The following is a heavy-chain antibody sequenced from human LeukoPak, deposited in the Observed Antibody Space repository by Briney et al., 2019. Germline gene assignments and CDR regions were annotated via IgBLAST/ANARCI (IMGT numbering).Heavy chain of an antibody. V-gene: IGHV2-5*02. CDR1: GFSVTTDGVG. CDR2: YYWDDDK. CDR3: AHSQRLGSRGIALYYFDY. Sequence: SGPTLVKPTQTLTLTCSFSGFSVTTDGVGVGWIRQPPGKALEWLATYYWDDDKRYSPSLKSRLTITTDTSKKQVVLIMSDMGPVDTATYYCAHSQRLGSRGIALYYFDYWGQGTLVTVSS. D-gene: IGHD2-21*01. J-gene: IGHJ4*02.